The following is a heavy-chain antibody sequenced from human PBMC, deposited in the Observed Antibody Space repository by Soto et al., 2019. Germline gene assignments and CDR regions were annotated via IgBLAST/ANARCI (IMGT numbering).Heavy chain of an antibody. Sequence: PSETLSLTCTVSGGSISSYYWSWIRQPPGKGLEWIGYIYYSGSTNYNPSLKSRVTISVDTSKNQFSLKLSSVTAADTAVYYCARLAPIVYYVFGGNAFDIWGQGTMVTVSS. V-gene: IGHV4-59*08. CDR2: IYYSGST. J-gene: IGHJ3*02. CDR3: ARLAPIVYYVFGGNAFDI. D-gene: IGHD3-10*02. CDR1: GGSISSYY.